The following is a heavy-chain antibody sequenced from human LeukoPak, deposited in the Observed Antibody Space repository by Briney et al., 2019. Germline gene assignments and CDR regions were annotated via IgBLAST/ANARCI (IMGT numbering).Heavy chain of an antibody. V-gene: IGHV4-39*07. J-gene: IGHJ6*02. CDR1: GGSISSSSYY. Sequence: SETLSLTFTVSGGSISSSSYYWGWIRQPPGKGLEWIGSIYYSGSTYYNPSLKSRVTISVDTSKNQFSLKLSSVTAADTAVYYCARPYGDYANGMDVWGQGTTVTVSS. D-gene: IGHD4-17*01. CDR3: ARPYGDYANGMDV. CDR2: IYYSGST.